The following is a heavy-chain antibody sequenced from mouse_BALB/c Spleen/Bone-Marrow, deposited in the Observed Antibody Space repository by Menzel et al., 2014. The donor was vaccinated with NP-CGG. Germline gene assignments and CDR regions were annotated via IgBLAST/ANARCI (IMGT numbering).Heavy chain of an antibody. CDR2: INPYNGDT. Sequence: VQLKESGPELVKPGASAKISCKASGYSFTGYFMNWVMQSHGKSLEWIGRINPYNGDTFYNQKFKDKATLTEDKSSSTAHMELRSLASEDSAVYYCTRVTTNWYFDVWGAGTTVTVSS. CDR3: TRVTTNWYFDV. CDR1: GYSFTGYF. D-gene: IGHD1-1*01. V-gene: IGHV1-20*02. J-gene: IGHJ1*01.